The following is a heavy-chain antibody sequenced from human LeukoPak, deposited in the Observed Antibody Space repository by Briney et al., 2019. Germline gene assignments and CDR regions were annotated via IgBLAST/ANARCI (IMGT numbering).Heavy chain of an antibody. V-gene: IGHV4-4*07. CDR2: IYTSGST. D-gene: IGHD2-2*01. CDR3: ARERPDIVVVPAATDYYYYMDV. Sequence: SETLSLTCTVSGGSISSYYWSWIRQPAGKGLEWIGRIYTSGSTNYNPSLKSRVTMSVDTSKNQFSLKLNSVTAADTAVHYCARERPDIVVVPAATDYYYYMDVWGKGTTVTVSS. J-gene: IGHJ6*03. CDR1: GGSISSYY.